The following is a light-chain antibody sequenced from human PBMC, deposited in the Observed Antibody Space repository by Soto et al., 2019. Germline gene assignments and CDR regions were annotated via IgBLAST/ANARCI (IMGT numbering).Light chain of an antibody. CDR1: SSDVGGYNY. Sequence: QSALTQPASVSGSPGQSITISCTGTSSDVGGYNYVSWYQQHPGKAPKLMIYDVSNRPSGVSNRFSGSKSGNTASLTISGLQAEDEADYYCSSYTSRSTLEGVFGGGTKLTVL. CDR2: DVS. CDR3: SSYTSRSTLEGV. V-gene: IGLV2-14*01. J-gene: IGLJ2*01.